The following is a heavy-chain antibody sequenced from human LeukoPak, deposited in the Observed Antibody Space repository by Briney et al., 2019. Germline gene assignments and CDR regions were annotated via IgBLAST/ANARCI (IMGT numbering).Heavy chain of an antibody. CDR1: GGSISSYY. CDR2: IYYSGST. D-gene: IGHD1-26*01. J-gene: IGHJ1*01. Sequence: PSETLSLTCTVSGGSISSYYWSWIRQPPGKGLEWIGYIYYSGSTNYNPSLKSRVTISVDTSKNQFSLKLSSVTAADTAVYYCARRSAGAKPYFQHWGQGTLVTVSS. CDR3: ARRSAGAKPYFQH. V-gene: IGHV4-59*08.